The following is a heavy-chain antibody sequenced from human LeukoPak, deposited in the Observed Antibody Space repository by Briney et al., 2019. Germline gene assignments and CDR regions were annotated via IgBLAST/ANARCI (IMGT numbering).Heavy chain of an antibody. CDR1: GGTFISYA. V-gene: IGHV1-69*05. CDR3: ASARQLGSYYYYYMDV. Sequence: ASVKVSCKASGGTFISYAISWVRPAPGQGLEWMGGIIPIFGTANYAQKFQGRVTITTDESTSTAYMELSSLRSEDTAVYYCASARQLGSYYYYYMDVWGKGTTVTVSS. J-gene: IGHJ6*03. D-gene: IGHD6-6*01. CDR2: IIPIFGTA.